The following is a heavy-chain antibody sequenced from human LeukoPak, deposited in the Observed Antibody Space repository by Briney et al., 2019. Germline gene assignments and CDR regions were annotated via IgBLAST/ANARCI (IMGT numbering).Heavy chain of an antibody. D-gene: IGHD6-13*01. V-gene: IGHV1-46*01. J-gene: IGHJ4*02. CDR3: AKEGRSSWYFHEVDY. CDR1: GYTFTNYN. Sequence: GASVKVSCKASGYTFTNYNIHWVRQAPGQGLEWMGIINPSGGSTSYAQKFQGRVTMTRDTSTSTVYMELSSLRSEDTAVYYCAKEGRSSWYFHEVDYWGQGTLVTVSS. CDR2: INPSGGST.